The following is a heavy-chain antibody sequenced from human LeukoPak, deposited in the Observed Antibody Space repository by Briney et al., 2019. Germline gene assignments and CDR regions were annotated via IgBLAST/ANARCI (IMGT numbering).Heavy chain of an antibody. J-gene: IGHJ4*02. V-gene: IGHV3-30-3*01. CDR1: GFTFSSYA. CDR2: ISYDGSNK. D-gene: IGHD2-8*01. CDR3: ARYSDVWYSGGGPLNY. Sequence: GGSLRLSCAASGFTFSSYAMHWVRQAPGKGLEWVAVISYDGSNKYYADSVKGRFTISRDNAKNSLYLQMNSLRAEDTAVYYCARYSDVWYSGGGPLNYWGQGTLVTVSS.